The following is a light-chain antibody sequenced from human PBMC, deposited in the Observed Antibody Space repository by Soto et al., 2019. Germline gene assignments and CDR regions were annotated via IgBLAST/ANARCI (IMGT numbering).Light chain of an antibody. CDR3: QQADSFPLT. Sequence: DIQMTQSPSTLSASVGDRVTITCRASQSISSWVAWYQQKPGKAPKLLIYGASTLESGVPSRFSGRGSGTDFTLTISSLQPEDFATYFCQQADSFPLTFGGGTKVDIK. CDR1: QSISSW. J-gene: IGKJ4*01. V-gene: IGKV1-12*01. CDR2: GAS.